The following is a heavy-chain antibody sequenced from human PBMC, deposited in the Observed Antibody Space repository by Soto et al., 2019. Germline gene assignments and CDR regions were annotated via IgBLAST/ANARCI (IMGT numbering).Heavy chain of an antibody. CDR1: GGSFSGYY. J-gene: IGHJ1*01. D-gene: IGHD2-2*01. Sequence: PSETLSLTCGGYGGSFSGYYWSWIRQPPGKGLEWIGQINHSGGTNYSPSLKSRVTMSVDTSKNQFSLKLISVTAADTAVYYCASHCSSTSCLYDFQDWAQGTLVTVSS. CDR3: ASHCSSTSCLYDFQD. CDR2: INHSGGT. V-gene: IGHV4-34*01.